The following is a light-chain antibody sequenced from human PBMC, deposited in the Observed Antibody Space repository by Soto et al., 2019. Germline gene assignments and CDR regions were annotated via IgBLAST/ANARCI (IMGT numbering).Light chain of an antibody. Sequence: DIQTTQSPSFLSASVGDRVTITCRASQGISNYLVWYQQKPGKVPKLLIYAASTLQSGVPSRFSGSGSGTDFTLTISSLQPEDVATYYCQKYNSAPPTFGQGTKVEIK. CDR2: AAS. CDR3: QKYNSAPPT. CDR1: QGISNY. J-gene: IGKJ1*01. V-gene: IGKV1-27*01.